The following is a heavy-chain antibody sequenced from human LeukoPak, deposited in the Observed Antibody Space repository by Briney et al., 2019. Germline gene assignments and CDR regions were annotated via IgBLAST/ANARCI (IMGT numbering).Heavy chain of an antibody. Sequence: SETLSLTCTVSGGSISSGDYYWSWIRQPPGKGLEWIGYIYYSGSTYYNPSLKSRVTISVDTSKNQFSLKLSSVTAADTAVYYYARVSPQLVPHYWGQGTLVTVSS. CDR3: ARVSPQLVPHY. CDR1: GGSISSGDYY. D-gene: IGHD6-6*01. CDR2: IYYSGST. J-gene: IGHJ4*02. V-gene: IGHV4-30-4*01.